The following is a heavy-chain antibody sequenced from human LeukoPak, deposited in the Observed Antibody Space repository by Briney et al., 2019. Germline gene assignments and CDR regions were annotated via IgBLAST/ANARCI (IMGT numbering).Heavy chain of an antibody. CDR2: IAIDGINK. D-gene: IGHD3-22*01. CDR3: ATLNYYDSSGYPPTDY. V-gene: IGHV3-30-3*01. CDR1: GFTFSNYA. Sequence: GGSLRLSCATSGFTFSNYAIHWVRQAPGKGLEWVAVIAIDGINKFYADSVKGRVSLSRDNSKNTLYLQMNSLRAEDTAVYYCATLNYYDSSGYPPTDYWGQGTLVTVSS. J-gene: IGHJ4*02.